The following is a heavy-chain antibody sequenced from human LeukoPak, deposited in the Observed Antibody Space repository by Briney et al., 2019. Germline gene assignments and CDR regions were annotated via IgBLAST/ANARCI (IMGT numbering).Heavy chain of an antibody. CDR2: MNPNSGNT. D-gene: IGHD3-3*01. V-gene: IGHV1-8*01. CDR1: GYTFTSYD. CDR3: ARGRPRYYDFWSGYFDRGFMPEFDP. J-gene: IGHJ5*02. Sequence: ASVKVSCKASGYTFTSYDINWVRQATGQGLEWMGWMNPNSGNTGYAQKFQGRVTMIRNTSISTAYMELSSLRSEDTAVYYCARGRPRYYDFWSGYFDRGFMPEFDPWGQGTLVTVSS.